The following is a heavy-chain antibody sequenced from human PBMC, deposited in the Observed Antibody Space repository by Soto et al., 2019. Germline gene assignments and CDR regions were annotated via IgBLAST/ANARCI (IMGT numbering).Heavy chain of an antibody. CDR3: AKGLDPSTYVTFDY. Sequence: PGGSLRLSCAASGFTFSSYGMSWVRQAPGKGLQWVSTISTSGARTYYADSVKGRLTISRDNSKNTLYPQMNSLRAEDTAVYYCAKGLDPSTYVTFDYCGEGALVTVSS. V-gene: IGHV3-23*01. CDR1: GFTFSSYG. CDR2: ISTSGART. D-gene: IGHD2-2*01. J-gene: IGHJ4*02.